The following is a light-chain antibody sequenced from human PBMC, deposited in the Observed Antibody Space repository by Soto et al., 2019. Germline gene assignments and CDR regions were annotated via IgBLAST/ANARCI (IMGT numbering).Light chain of an antibody. V-gene: IGKV1-5*03. J-gene: IGKJ1*01. CDR2: KAS. Sequence: DIQMTQSPSTLSASVGDRVTITCRASQSISSWLAWYQQKPGKAPKLLIYKASSLESGVPSRFSGSGSGTEFTLTISSLQPDDFATYYCKQYNSYSTFGQGTKVEIE. CDR3: KQYNSYST. CDR1: QSISSW.